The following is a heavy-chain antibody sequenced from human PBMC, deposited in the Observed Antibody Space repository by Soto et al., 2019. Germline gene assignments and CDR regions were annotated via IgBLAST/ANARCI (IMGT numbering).Heavy chain of an antibody. Sequence: GGSLRLSCAASGFTFNDHSMHWVRQAPGKGLEWVSGISWNGGSRGYADSVQGRFTISRDNAKNSLYLQMDSLKPEDTALYYCAKDLRSTAWYSISFFDYWGQGALVTVSS. D-gene: IGHD6-13*01. CDR3: AKDLRSTAWYSISFFDY. CDR2: ISWNGGSR. V-gene: IGHV3-9*01. J-gene: IGHJ4*02. CDR1: GFTFNDHS.